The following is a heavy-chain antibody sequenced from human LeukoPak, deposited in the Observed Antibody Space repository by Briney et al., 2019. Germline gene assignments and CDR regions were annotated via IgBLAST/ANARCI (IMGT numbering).Heavy chain of an antibody. CDR2: ISGSGGST. J-gene: IGHJ6*03. Sequence: PGGSLRLSCAASGFTFSSYAMSWVRQAPGKGLEWVSAISGSGGSTYYADSVKGRFTISRDNPKNTLYLQMNSLRAEDTAVYYCARDLWLQDNYYMDVWGKGTTVTVSS. CDR3: ARDLWLQDNYYMDV. CDR1: GFTFSSYA. V-gene: IGHV3-23*01. D-gene: IGHD5-24*01.